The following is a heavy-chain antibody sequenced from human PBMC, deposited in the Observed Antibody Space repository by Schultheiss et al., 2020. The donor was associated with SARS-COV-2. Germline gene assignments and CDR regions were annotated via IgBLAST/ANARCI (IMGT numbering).Heavy chain of an antibody. D-gene: IGHD6-19*01. CDR1: GGSISSYY. CDR3: ARHMGVYSSGTGWAFDI. CDR2: IYYSGST. Sequence: SQTLSLTCTVSGGSISSYYWSWIRQPPGKGVEWIGYIYYSGSTNYNPSLKSRVTISVDTSKNQFSLKLSSVTAADTAVYYCARHMGVYSSGTGWAFDIWGQGTMVTVSS. V-gene: IGHV4-59*08. J-gene: IGHJ3*02.